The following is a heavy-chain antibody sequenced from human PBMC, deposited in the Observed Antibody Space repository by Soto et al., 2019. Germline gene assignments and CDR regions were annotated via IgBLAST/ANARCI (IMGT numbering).Heavy chain of an antibody. CDR3: ARVRVTIAAAGTGLNFDY. CDR1: GGSVSSGSYY. CDR2: IYYSGST. V-gene: IGHV4-61*01. J-gene: IGHJ4*02. Sequence: ETLSLTCTVSGGSVSSGSYYWSWIRQPPGKGLEWIGYIYYSGSTNYNPSLKSRVTISVDTSKNQFSLKLSSVTAADTAVYYCARVRVTIAAAGTGLNFDYWGQGTLVTVSS. D-gene: IGHD6-13*01.